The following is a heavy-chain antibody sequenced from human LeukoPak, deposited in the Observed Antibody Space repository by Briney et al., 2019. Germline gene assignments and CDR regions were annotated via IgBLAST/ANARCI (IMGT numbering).Heavy chain of an antibody. CDR1: GGSISSYY. V-gene: IGHV4-4*07. CDR2: IYTSGST. D-gene: IGHD2-2*01. Sequence: SETLSLTCTVSGGSISSYYWSWIRQPAGKGLEWIGRIYTSGSTNYNPSLKSRVTMSVDTSKNQFSLKLSSVTAADTAVYYCARDLGEPYCSSTSCLNWFDPWGQGTLVTVSS. CDR3: ARDLGEPYCSSTSCLNWFDP. J-gene: IGHJ5*02.